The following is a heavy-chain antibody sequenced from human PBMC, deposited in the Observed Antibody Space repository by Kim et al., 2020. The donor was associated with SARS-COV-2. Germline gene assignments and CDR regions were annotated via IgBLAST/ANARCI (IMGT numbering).Heavy chain of an antibody. Sequence: GESLKISCKGSGYSFTSYWIGWVRQMPGKGLEWMGIIYPGDSDTRYSPSFQGQVTISADKSISTAYLQWSSLKASDTAMYYCARRLAYYGSGSYCAFDIWGQGTMVTVSS. D-gene: IGHD3-10*01. CDR2: IYPGDSDT. J-gene: IGHJ3*02. V-gene: IGHV5-51*01. CDR3: ARRLAYYGSGSYCAFDI. CDR1: GYSFTSYW.